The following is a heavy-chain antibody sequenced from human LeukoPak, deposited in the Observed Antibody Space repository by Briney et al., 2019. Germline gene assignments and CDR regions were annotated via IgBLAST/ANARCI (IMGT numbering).Heavy chain of an antibody. J-gene: IGHJ5*02. D-gene: IGHD6-19*01. CDR1: GGSISSYY. CDR3: ARSSGWWFDP. Sequence: SETLSLTCTVSGGSISSYYWSWIRQPPGKGLEWIGYIYYSGSTNYNPSLKSRVTISVDTSENQFSLKLSSVTAADTAVYYCARSSGWWFDPWGQGTLVTVSS. CDR2: IYYSGST. V-gene: IGHV4-59*01.